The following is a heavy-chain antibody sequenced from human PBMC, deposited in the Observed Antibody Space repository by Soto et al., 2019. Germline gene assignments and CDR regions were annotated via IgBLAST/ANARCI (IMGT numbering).Heavy chain of an antibody. CDR3: ARDRGYCSGGSCSPAWFDP. CDR2: INTYNGNT. J-gene: IGHJ5*02. V-gene: IGHV1-18*01. Sequence: ASVKVSCKASGYTFTSYGISWVRQAPGQGLEWMGWINTYNGNTNYAQNLQGRVTMTTDTSTSTAYMELRSLRSDDTAVYYCARDRGYCSGGSCSPAWFDPWGQGTLVTVSS. CDR1: GYTFTSYG. D-gene: IGHD2-15*01.